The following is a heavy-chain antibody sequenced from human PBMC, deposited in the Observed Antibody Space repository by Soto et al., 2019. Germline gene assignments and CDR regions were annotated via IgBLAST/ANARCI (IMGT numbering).Heavy chain of an antibody. CDR2: ISGSGGST. V-gene: IGHV3-23*01. Sequence: EVQLLESGGGLVQPGGSLRLSCAASGFTFSSHAMSWVRQAPGKGLEWVSAISGSGGSTYYADSVTGRFTISRDNSKNTLYLQMNSLRAEDTSVYYCAKAFLYDYDSSGFDYWGQRTLVTVSS. D-gene: IGHD3-22*01. CDR1: GFTFSSHA. CDR3: AKAFLYDYDSSGFDY. J-gene: IGHJ4*02.